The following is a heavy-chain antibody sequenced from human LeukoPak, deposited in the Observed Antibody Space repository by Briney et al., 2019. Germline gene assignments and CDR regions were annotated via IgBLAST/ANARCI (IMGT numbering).Heavy chain of an antibody. J-gene: IGHJ3*02. Sequence: GASVKVSCKASGYTFTSYYMHWVRQAPGQGLEWMGIINPSGGSTSYAQKFQGRVTMTRDTSTSTVYMELSSLRSEDTAVYYCASERGSYYYDTPPGDRSAFDIWGQGTMVTVSS. CDR1: GYTFTSYY. D-gene: IGHD3-22*01. CDR2: INPSGGST. V-gene: IGHV1-46*01. CDR3: ASERGSYYYDTPPGDRSAFDI.